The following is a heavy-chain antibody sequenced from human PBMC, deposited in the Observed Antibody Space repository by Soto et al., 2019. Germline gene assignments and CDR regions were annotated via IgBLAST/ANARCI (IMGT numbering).Heavy chain of an antibody. V-gene: IGHV4-34*01. CDR2: INHSGST. CDR3: ARPRRGGYNWFDY. CDR1: GGSFSGYY. D-gene: IGHD1-1*01. J-gene: IGHJ4*02. Sequence: SETLSLTCAVYGGSFSGYYWSWIRQPPGKGLEWIGEINHSGSTNYNPSLKSRVTISVDTSKNQFSLKLSSVTAADTAVYYCARPRRGGYNWFDYWGQGTLVTVSS.